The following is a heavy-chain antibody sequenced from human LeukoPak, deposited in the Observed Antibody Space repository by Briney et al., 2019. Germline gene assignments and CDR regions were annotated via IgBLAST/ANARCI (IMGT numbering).Heavy chain of an antibody. Sequence: PSETLSLTCTVSGGSISSYYWSWIRQPTGKGLEWIGHIYYSGSTNYNPSLKSRVTISVDTSKNQFSLKLSSVTAADTAVYYCARVSGYSSGWYWYFDLWGRGTLVTVSS. CDR2: IYYSGST. J-gene: IGHJ2*01. D-gene: IGHD6-19*01. V-gene: IGHV4-59*01. CDR3: ARVSGYSSGWYWYFDL. CDR1: GGSISSYY.